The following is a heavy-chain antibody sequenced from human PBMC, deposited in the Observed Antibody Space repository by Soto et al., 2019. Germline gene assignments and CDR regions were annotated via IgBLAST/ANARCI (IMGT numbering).Heavy chain of an antibody. Sequence: GGTLRLSCAASGFTLRGSDMQWVRQAPGKGLEWVTSLSHDGSDKFYAASVQGRFTISRDTSKNHLFLQMNSLRPEDTAVYYCATRGCYPDWGQGTRVTVSS. CDR3: ATRGCYPD. J-gene: IGHJ4*01. V-gene: IGHV3-30*02. D-gene: IGHD3-10*01. CDR2: LSHDGSDK. CDR1: GFTLRGSD.